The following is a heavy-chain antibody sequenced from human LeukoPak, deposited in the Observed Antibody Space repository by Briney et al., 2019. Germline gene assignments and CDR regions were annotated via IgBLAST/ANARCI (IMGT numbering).Heavy chain of an antibody. CDR1: GFTFSDCA. CDR3: AGVAVLMVRGVRYFDY. CDR2: ISGTGTST. J-gene: IGHJ4*02. V-gene: IGHV3-23*01. D-gene: IGHD3-10*01. Sequence: QAGGSLRLSCTASGFTFSDCAMSWVRHAPGKGLEWVSGISGTGTSTYYPDSAKGRVTISRENSKNTLFLQMNGLRAEDTAVYYCAGVAVLMVRGVRYFDYWGQGTLVTVSS.